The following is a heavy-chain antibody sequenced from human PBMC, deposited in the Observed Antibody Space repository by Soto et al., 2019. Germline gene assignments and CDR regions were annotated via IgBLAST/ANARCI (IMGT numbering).Heavy chain of an antibody. J-gene: IGHJ6*02. CDR2: IIPVFGIA. CDR3: AREDRDRETGLVPAAIDGMDV. V-gene: IGHV1-69*08. CDR1: GGTFSRYS. D-gene: IGHD2-2*01. Sequence: QVQLVQSGAEVKKPGSSVKVSCKASGGTFSRYSFTWVRQAPGHGLEWMGRIIPVFGIASYAQKFQGRVTITADKATSTAYMELSRLRSEDTAVYYCAREDRDRETGLVPAAIDGMDVWGPGTTVTVSS.